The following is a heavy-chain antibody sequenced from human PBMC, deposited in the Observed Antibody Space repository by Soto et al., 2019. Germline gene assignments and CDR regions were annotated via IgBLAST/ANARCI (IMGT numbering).Heavy chain of an antibody. Sequence: EVQLVESGGGLVQSGGSLRLSCAASGFTVSNNYMSWVRQAPGKGLECVSRIYSGGDIHYADSVMGRFTISRDSSKNTLYLQMHSLRAEDTAVYYCATSPVAGPFGGQGTLVTVSS. V-gene: IGHV3-66*01. J-gene: IGHJ4*02. CDR2: IYSGGDI. D-gene: IGHD6-19*01. CDR3: ATSPVAGPF. CDR1: GFTVSNNY.